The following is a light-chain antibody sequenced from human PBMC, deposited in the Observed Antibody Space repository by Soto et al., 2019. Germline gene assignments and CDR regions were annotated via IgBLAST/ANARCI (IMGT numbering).Light chain of an antibody. V-gene: IGKV4-1*01. CDR1: QSVLHSSHNKNY. Sequence: DIVMTQSPDSLAVSLGERATINCNSSQSVLHSSHNKNYLLWYQHKPGQPPKLLIYWASTRESGVPDRFSGGGSGTDFTLTISSLQAEDVAVYYCQQYYSFPLTFGGGTKVEIK. CDR2: WAS. CDR3: QQYYSFPLT. J-gene: IGKJ4*01.